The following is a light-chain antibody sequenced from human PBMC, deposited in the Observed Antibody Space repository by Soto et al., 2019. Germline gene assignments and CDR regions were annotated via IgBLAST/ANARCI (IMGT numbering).Light chain of an antibody. Sequence: QSVLTQPPSVSGAPGQRVTISCTGSSSNIGADYDVHWYQHLPGAAPKLLIYATYNRPSGVPDRFSASKSGTSASLDIAGLHAADDADYSCQSYDRRLSGYVFGTGTKVTVL. V-gene: IGLV1-40*01. CDR2: ATY. CDR1: SSNIGADYD. J-gene: IGLJ1*01. CDR3: QSYDRRLSGYV.